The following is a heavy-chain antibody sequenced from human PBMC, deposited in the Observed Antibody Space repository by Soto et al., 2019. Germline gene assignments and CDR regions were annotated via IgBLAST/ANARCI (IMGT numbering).Heavy chain of an antibody. CDR1: GGSISSYY. D-gene: IGHD3-3*01. CDR3: ARGSVPYYDFWSGYYPPGYFDY. Sequence: SETLSLTCTVSGGSISSYYWSWIRQPPGKGLEWIGYIYYSGSTNYNPSLKSRVTISVDTSKNQFSLKLSSVTAADTAVYYCARGSVPYYDFWSGYYPPGYFDYWGQGTLVTVSS. V-gene: IGHV4-59*01. CDR2: IYYSGST. J-gene: IGHJ4*02.